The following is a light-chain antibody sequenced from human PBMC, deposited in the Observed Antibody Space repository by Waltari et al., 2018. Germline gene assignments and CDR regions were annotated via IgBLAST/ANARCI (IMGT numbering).Light chain of an antibody. J-gene: IGKJ1*01. Sequence: IVMTQSPDSLAVSLGERATINCKSSQSLLYSSNNKNYLAWYQQKPGQPPKLLIYWASTRESGVPDRFSGGGSGTDFTLTISTLQAEDVAVYYCQQHYGILWTFGQGTKVEI. V-gene: IGKV4-1*01. CDR3: QQHYGILWT. CDR1: QSLLYSSNNKNY. CDR2: WAS.